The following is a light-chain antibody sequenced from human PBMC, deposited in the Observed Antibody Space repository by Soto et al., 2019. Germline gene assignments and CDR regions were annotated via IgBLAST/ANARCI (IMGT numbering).Light chain of an antibody. Sequence: QSALTQPRSVSGSPGQSVTISCTGTSSDVGGYNYVSWYQQHPGKAPKLMIYDVSKRPSGVPDRFSGSKSGNRDSLTISVLQAEDEADYYCCSYAGSYTLVFGGGTKVTVL. CDR2: DVS. CDR3: CSYAGSYTLV. CDR1: SSDVGGYNY. J-gene: IGLJ2*01. V-gene: IGLV2-11*01.